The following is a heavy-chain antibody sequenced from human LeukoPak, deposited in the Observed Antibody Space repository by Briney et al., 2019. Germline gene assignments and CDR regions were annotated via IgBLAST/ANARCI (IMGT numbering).Heavy chain of an antibody. V-gene: IGHV4-38-2*02. Sequence: SETLSLTCTVSGYSISSGYYWGWIRQPPGKGLEWIGSIYHSGSTYYNPSLKSRVTISVDTSKNQFSLKLSPVTAADTAVYYCARERVPAAIDYWGQGTLVTVSS. CDR1: GYSISSGYY. CDR2: IYHSGST. CDR3: ARERVPAAIDY. D-gene: IGHD2-2*01. J-gene: IGHJ4*02.